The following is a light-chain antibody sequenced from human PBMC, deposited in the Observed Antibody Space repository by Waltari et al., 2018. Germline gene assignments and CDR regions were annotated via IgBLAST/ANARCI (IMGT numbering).Light chain of an antibody. V-gene: IGLV3-1*01. CDR2: QDS. CDR1: KLGDKY. Sequence: SYELTQPPSVSVSPGQTASITCSGDKLGDKYACWYQQRPGQSPVLVIYQDSKRPSGFPDRFSGSNSGNTATLTISGTQAMDEADYYCQAWDSSVVFGGGTKLTVL. CDR3: QAWDSSVV. J-gene: IGLJ2*01.